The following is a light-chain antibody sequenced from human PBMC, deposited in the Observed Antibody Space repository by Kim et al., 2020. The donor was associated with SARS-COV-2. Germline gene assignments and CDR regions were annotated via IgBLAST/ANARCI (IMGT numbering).Light chain of an antibody. CDR3: QKCDSAPWT. CDR1: QDISNY. CDR2: AAS. J-gene: IGKJ1*01. V-gene: IGKV1-27*01. Sequence: ASVGERVTITCRASQDISNYVAWFQLKPGKAPKLLIYAASALQPGVPSRFSGSGSGTDFTLTVTSLQPEDVATYYCQKCDSAPWTFGQGTKVDI.